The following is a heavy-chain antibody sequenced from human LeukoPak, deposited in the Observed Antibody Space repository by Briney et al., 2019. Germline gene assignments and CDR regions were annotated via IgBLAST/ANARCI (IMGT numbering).Heavy chain of an antibody. CDR1: AYTFIAYY. CDR3: ARGGAWGDREVAY. J-gene: IGHJ4*02. Sequence: GASVKVSCKASAYTFIAYYMHWVRQAPGQGLEWMGWINPKTGGTNYAQKFQGRVTMTTDTSISIAYMELSRLTSDDTAIYYCARGGAWGDREVAYWGRGAWSPSPQ. CDR2: INPKTGGT. V-gene: IGHV1-2*02. D-gene: IGHD3-16*01.